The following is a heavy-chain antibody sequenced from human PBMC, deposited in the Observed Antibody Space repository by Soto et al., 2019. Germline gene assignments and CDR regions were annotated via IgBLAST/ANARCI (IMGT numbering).Heavy chain of an antibody. CDR2: INHSGST. CDR1: GGSFSGYY. J-gene: IGHJ6*02. D-gene: IGHD3-10*01. CDR3: ARGTDYYGSGSYSRPYYYYYGMDV. Sequence: PSETLSLTCAVYGGSFSGYYWSWIRQPPGKGLEWIGEINHSGSTNYNPSLKSRVTISVDTSKNQFSLKLSSVTAADTAVYYCARGTDYYGSGSYSRPYYYYYGMDVWGQGTTVTVSS. V-gene: IGHV4-34*01.